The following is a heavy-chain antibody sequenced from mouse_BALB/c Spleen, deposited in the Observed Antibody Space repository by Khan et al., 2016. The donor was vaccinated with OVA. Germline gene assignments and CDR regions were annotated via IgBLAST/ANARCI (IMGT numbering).Heavy chain of an antibody. CDR3: LRSLFYYGSAYEGFAY. Sequence: VQLQQSGPELVKPGASVKMSCKASGYTFTSYVMHWVKQKPRQGLEWIGYISPNSDGSKYNEKFRGKATLTSDKSSSTAYMELSSLTSEDLSVYDCLRSLFYYGSAYEGFAYWGQGTLVTVSA. CDR1: GYTFTSYV. CDR2: ISPNSDGS. J-gene: IGHJ3*01. D-gene: IGHD1-1*01. V-gene: IGHV1S136*01.